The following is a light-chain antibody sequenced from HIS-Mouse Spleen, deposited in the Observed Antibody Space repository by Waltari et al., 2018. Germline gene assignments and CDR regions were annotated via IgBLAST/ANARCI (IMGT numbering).Light chain of an antibody. CDR3: AAWDDSLSGPV. CDR1: SSNIGSNY. CDR2: RNN. Sequence: QSVLTQPPSASGTPGQSVTISCYGNSSNIGSNYAHRYQQLPGTAPKLLIYRNNQRPSGVPDRFSGSKSGTSASLAISGLRSEDEADYYCAAWDDSLSGPVFGGGTKLTVL. J-gene: IGLJ3*02. V-gene: IGLV1-47*01.